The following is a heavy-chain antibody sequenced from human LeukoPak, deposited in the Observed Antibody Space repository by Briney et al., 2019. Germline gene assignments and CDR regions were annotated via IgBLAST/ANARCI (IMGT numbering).Heavy chain of an antibody. CDR1: GGSISGYY. D-gene: IGHD3-10*01. CDR3: ARGYGTMVRGVIISPWFDP. J-gene: IGHJ5*02. CDR2: IYHSGST. V-gene: IGHV4-59*12. Sequence: SETLSLTCTVSGGSISGYYWSWIRQPPGKGLEWIAYIYHSGSTYYNPSLKSRVTISVDRSKNQFSLKLSSVTAADTAVYYCARGYGTMVRGVIISPWFDPWGQGTLVTVSS.